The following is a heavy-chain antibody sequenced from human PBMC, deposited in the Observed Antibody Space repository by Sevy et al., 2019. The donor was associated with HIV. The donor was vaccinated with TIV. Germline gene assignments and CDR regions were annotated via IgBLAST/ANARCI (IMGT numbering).Heavy chain of an antibody. CDR3: ARNGRLRRNWFDP. D-gene: IGHD4-17*01. V-gene: IGHV1-2*02. CDR1: GYTFTGYY. CDR2: INPNSGGT. Sequence: ASVKVSCKASGYTFTGYYMHWVRQAPGQGLEWMGWINPNSGGTNYAKKFQGRVTMTRDTSISTAYMELSRLRSDDTAVYYCARNGRLRRNWFDPWGQGTLVTVSS. J-gene: IGHJ5*02.